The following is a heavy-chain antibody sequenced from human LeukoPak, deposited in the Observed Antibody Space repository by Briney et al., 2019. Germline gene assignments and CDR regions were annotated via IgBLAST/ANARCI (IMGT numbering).Heavy chain of an antibody. J-gene: IGHJ6*03. V-gene: IGHV4-59*01. D-gene: IGHD6-6*01. CDR3: ARAKGFQLAHYYMDV. CDR2: IYYSGST. Sequence: SETLSLTCTVSGGSISSYYWSWIRQPPGKGLEWIGYIYYSGSTNYNPSLKSRVTISVDTSKNQFSLKLSSVTAADTVVYYCARAKGFQLAHYYMDVWGKGTTVTVSS. CDR1: GGSISSYY.